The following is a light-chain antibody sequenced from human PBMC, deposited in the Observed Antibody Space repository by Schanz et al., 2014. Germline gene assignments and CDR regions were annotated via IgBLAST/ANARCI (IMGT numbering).Light chain of an antibody. CDR2: TNN. Sequence: QSVLTQPPSASGTPGQTVTISCSGDISNIGSNTVNWYQQLPGTAPKLLIYTNNQRPSGVPDRFSGSKSGTSASLAISGLQAEDEADYYCQSYDSSLSAWVFGGGTKLTVL. CDR1: ISNIGSNT. CDR3: QSYDSSLSAWV. V-gene: IGLV1-44*01. J-gene: IGLJ3*02.